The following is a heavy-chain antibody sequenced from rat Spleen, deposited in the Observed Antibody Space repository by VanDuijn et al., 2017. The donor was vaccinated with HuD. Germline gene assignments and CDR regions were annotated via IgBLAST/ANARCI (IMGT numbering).Heavy chain of an antibody. CDR1: GFTFTTAW. D-gene: IGHD5-1*01. CDR2: IKAKSNKYAT. J-gene: IGHJ2*01. V-gene: IGHV6-6*01. Sequence: EVQVLESGGGLVQPGNSLKLSCTTSGFTFTTAWMYWYRQFPEKRLEWVAQIKAKSNKYATEYSESVKGRFTTSRDDSKSCIYLQMNNLKEEDTAIYYCASAGSWGQGVMVTVSS. CDR3: ASAGS.